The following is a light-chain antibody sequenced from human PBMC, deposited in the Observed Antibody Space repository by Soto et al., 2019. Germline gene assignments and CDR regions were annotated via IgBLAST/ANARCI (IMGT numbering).Light chain of an antibody. V-gene: IGLV1-44*01. CDR2: GND. CDR1: SSNIGSST. Sequence: QSVLTQPPSTSGTPGHRVTISCSGTSSNIGSSTVNWYQQIPGTAPKLLIYGNDQRPSGVPDRFSGSKSGTSAFLAISGLQSEDEADYYCTAWDDSLSAVVFGGGTKVTVL. J-gene: IGLJ2*01. CDR3: TAWDDSLSAVV.